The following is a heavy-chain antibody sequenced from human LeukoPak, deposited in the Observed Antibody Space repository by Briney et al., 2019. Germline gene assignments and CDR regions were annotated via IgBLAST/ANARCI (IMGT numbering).Heavy chain of an antibody. J-gene: IGHJ4*02. V-gene: IGHV3-23*01. D-gene: IGHD2-15*01. CDR3: AKVSRYCSGGSCYYHPFDY. Sequence: GGSLRLSCAASGFTFSSYAMSWVRQAPGKGLEWVSAISGSGGSTYYADSVKGRFTISRDNPKNTLYLQMNSLRAEDTAVYYCAKVSRYCSGGSCYYHPFDYWGQGTLVTVSS. CDR1: GFTFSSYA. CDR2: ISGSGGST.